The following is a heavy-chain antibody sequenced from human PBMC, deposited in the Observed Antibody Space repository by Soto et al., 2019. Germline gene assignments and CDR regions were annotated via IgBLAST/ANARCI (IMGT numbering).Heavy chain of an antibody. CDR2: INSDESST. D-gene: IGHD3-22*01. V-gene: IGHV3-74*01. Sequence: EVQLVESGGGLVQPGGSLRLSCAASGFTFSNYWMHWVRQAPGKGLVWVSRINSDESSTRYADSVKGRFTISRDNAKNXRXXARNSLRAEDTAVYYCARGSRDYYDSSGYHWYFDLWGRGTLVTVSS. CDR3: ARGSRDYYDSSGYHWYFDL. J-gene: IGHJ2*01. CDR1: GFTFSNYW.